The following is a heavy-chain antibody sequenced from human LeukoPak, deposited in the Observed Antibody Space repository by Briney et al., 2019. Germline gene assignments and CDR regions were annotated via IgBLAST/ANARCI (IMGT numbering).Heavy chain of an antibody. V-gene: IGHV3-15*01. CDR2: IKSKTDGGTT. CDR1: GFTFSNAW. Sequence: PGGSLRLSCAASGFTFSNAWMSWVRQAPGKGLEWVGRIKSKTDGGTTDYAAPVKGRFTISGDDSKNTLYLQMNSLKTEDTAAYYCTTRDYSNYEGLDYWGQGTLVTVSS. J-gene: IGHJ4*02. D-gene: IGHD4-11*01. CDR3: TTRDYSNYEGLDY.